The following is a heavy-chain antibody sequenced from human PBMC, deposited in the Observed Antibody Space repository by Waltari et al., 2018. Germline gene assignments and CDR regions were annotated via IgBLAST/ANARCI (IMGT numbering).Heavy chain of an antibody. CDR2: IKQDGSEK. V-gene: IGHV3-7*03. Sequence: EVQLVESGGGLVQPGGSLRLSCAASGFTLSSFWMNWVRQNPGKGLEWVAGIKQDGSEKYYADSVKGRFTISRDNAKNSLYLQMNSLRGEDTAVYYCAKDRVEGSSSPNWFDPWGQGTLVTVSS. CDR3: AKDRVEGSSSPNWFDP. J-gene: IGHJ5*02. CDR1: GFTLSSFW. D-gene: IGHD6-13*01.